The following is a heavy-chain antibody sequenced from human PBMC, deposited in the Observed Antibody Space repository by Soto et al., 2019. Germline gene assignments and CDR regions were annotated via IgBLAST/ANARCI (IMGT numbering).Heavy chain of an antibody. CDR2: IYSTGTT. V-gene: IGHV3-53*01. CDR1: GFIVGNNY. CDR3: AKDGRGSGSHYNSFGY. D-gene: IGHD3-10*01. Sequence: EVQLVESGGGLIQPGGSLKLSCAASGFIVGNNYMSWVRQAPGKGLEWVSLIYSTGTTKYADSVKGRFTVSRDNAKNTLYLQMNSLRAEETAVDYCAKDGRGSGSHYNSFGYWGQGTLVTVSS. J-gene: IGHJ4*02.